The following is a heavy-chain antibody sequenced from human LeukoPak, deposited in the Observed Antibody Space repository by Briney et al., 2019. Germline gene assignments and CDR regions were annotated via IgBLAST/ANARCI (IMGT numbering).Heavy chain of an antibody. V-gene: IGHV4-39*07. CDR2: IYYSGST. Sequence: SETLSLTCTVSGGSISSSSYYWGWIRQPPGKGLEWIGSIYYSGSTYYNPSLKSRVTISVDTSKNQFSLKLSSVTAADTAVYYCARDFFSYGHPYYGMDVWGQGTTVTVSS. J-gene: IGHJ6*02. CDR3: ARDFFSYGHPYYGMDV. CDR1: GGSISSSSYY. D-gene: IGHD5-18*01.